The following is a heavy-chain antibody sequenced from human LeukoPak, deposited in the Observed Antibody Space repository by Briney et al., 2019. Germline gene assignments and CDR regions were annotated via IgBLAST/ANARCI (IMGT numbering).Heavy chain of an antibody. D-gene: IGHD3-22*01. V-gene: IGHV1-2*02. CDR3: ARVARGSTMIVARNSWGAFDI. CDR2: INPNSGGT. CDR1: GYTFTGYY. Sequence: ASVKVSCKASGYTFTGYYMHWVRQAPGQGLEWMGWINPNSGGTNYAQKFQGRVTMTRDTSISTAYMELSRLRSDDTAVYYCARVARGSTMIVARNSWGAFDIWGQGTMVTVSS. J-gene: IGHJ3*02.